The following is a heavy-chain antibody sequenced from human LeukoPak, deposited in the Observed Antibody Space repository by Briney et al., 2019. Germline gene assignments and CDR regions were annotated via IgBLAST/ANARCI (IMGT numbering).Heavy chain of an antibody. Sequence: GGSLRLSCAASGFTFSTYSMNWVRQGPGKGLEWVSYISSRSSTIYYADSVKGRFTISRDNAKNSLYLQMNSLRAEDTAVYYCARGTGNSGPDYWGQGTLVTVSS. CDR1: GFTFSTYS. CDR2: ISSRSSTI. V-gene: IGHV3-48*01. D-gene: IGHD5-12*01. J-gene: IGHJ4*02. CDR3: ARGTGNSGPDY.